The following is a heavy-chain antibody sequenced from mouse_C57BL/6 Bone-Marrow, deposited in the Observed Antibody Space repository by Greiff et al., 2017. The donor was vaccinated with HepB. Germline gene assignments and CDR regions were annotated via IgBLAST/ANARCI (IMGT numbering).Heavy chain of an antibody. Sequence: VKLVESGAELVRPGASVTLSCKASGYTFTDYEMHWVKQTPVHGLEWIGAIDPDTGGTAYNQKFKGKAILTADKSSSTAYMELRSLTSEDSAVYYCTREESTMITCFDYWGQGTTLTVSS. J-gene: IGHJ2*01. V-gene: IGHV1-15*01. CDR2: IDPDTGGT. CDR1: GYTFTDYE. D-gene: IGHD2-4*01. CDR3: TREESTMITCFDY.